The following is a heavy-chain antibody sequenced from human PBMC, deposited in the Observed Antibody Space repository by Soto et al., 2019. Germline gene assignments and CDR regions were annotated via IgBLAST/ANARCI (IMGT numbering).Heavy chain of an antibody. J-gene: IGHJ6*02. CDR3: ARYCTRAVGSGTYCYYGMVV. D-gene: IGHD2-8*01. CDR1: GGSINNVDYY. V-gene: IGHV4-30-4*01. Sequence: SETLSLTCTISGGSINNVDYYWSWIRQPPGRGLEWLGHIYYRGSTFYNPSLESRVSMSLDTSKNQFSLRLNSVTAADMAVYYCARYCTRAVGSGTYCYYGMVVWGLGTTVTVSS. CDR2: IYYRGST.